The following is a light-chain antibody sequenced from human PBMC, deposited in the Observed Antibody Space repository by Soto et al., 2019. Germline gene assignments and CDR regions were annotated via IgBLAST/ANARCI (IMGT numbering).Light chain of an antibody. J-gene: IGLJ2*01. Sequence: QSVLTQPPSASASLGASVTLTCTLSSGYSNYKVDWYQQRPGKGPRFVMRVGTGGIVGSKGDGIPDRFSVLGSGLNRYLTIKNLQEEDESDYHCGADHGRGSNFVYLVFGGGTKLTVL. V-gene: IGLV9-49*01. CDR2: VGTGGIVG. CDR1: SGYSNYK. CDR3: GADHGRGSNFVYLV.